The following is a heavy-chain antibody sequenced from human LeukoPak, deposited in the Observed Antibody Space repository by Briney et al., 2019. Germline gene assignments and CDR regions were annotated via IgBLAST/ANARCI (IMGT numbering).Heavy chain of an antibody. Sequence: GGSLRLSCAASGFTFSSYWMHWVRQAPGKGLVWVSRINSDGSSTSYADSVKGRFTISRDNAKNTLYLQMNSLRAEDTAVYYCARRQEWELLPSNYWGQGTLVTVSS. J-gene: IGHJ4*02. CDR2: INSDGSST. D-gene: IGHD1-26*01. V-gene: IGHV3-74*01. CDR3: ARRQEWELLPSNY. CDR1: GFTFSSYW.